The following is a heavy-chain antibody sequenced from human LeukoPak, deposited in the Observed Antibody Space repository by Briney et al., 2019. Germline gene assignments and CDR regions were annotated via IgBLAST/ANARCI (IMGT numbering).Heavy chain of an antibody. V-gene: IGHV3-23*01. CDR1: GFTFSNYV. CDR2: ISGSGDST. D-gene: IGHD6-19*01. J-gene: IGHJ4*02. Sequence: GGSLRLSCAASGFTFSNYVMSWVRQAPGKGLEWVSGISGSGDSTYYANSVKGRFTISRDNSKNTLYLQMNSLRVEDTAAYYCAKVRAPSGWFNSDYWGQGTLVTVSS. CDR3: AKVRAPSGWFNSDY.